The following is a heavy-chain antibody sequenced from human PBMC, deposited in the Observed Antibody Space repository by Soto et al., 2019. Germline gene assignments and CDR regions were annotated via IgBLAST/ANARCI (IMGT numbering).Heavy chain of an antibody. Sequence: SETLSLTCSVSGGSINGGDYHWSWIRQAPGKGLEWIGSINYNGAASYNPSLETRLTISVDAAKNQFSLKVRSITAADTAAYYCARAAQSKIPLFGKLTRRDYYHGMDVWGQGTKVTVSS. D-gene: IGHD2-21*01. V-gene: IGHV4-30-4*01. CDR2: INYNGAA. CDR3: ARAAQSKIPLFGKLTRRDYYHGMDV. J-gene: IGHJ6*02. CDR1: GGSINGGDYH.